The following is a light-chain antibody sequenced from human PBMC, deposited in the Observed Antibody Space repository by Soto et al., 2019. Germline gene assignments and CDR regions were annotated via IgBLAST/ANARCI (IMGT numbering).Light chain of an antibody. CDR3: QDYGSSPWT. CDR2: GAS. CDR1: HSVSSNY. Sequence: EIVLTQSPDTMSLSPGERATLACRVSHSVSSNYLAWYQEKPGQAPRPLIHGASTRALVIPDRFSGGGSGTDFTHTISRLESELVAVYYAQDYGSSPWTFGQGTKGDLK. V-gene: IGKV3-20*01. J-gene: IGKJ1*01.